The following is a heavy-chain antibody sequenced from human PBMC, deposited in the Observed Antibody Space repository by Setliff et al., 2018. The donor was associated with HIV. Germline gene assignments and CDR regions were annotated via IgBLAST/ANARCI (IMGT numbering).Heavy chain of an antibody. Sequence: ASVKVSCKPSGYTFTTYGLSWVRQAPGQGLEWMGWISTYSDETSYAQRLQGRVTMTTDTSTNTAYLELRSLRFDDTAVYYCARDVEHMMDVWGQGTTVTV. J-gene: IGHJ6*02. CDR1: GYTFTTYG. V-gene: IGHV1-18*01. CDR3: ARDVEHMMDV. CDR2: ISTYSDET.